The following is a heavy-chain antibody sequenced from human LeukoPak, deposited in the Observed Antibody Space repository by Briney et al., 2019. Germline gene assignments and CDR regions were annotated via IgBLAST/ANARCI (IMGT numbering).Heavy chain of an antibody. J-gene: IGHJ6*02. V-gene: IGHV4-59*01. CDR2: MYYTGST. CDR1: GGSISSDY. CDR3: VKVSVVYGMDV. Sequence: SETLSLTCSVSGGSISSDYWAWIRQPPGKGLDWIGYMYYTGSTNYNPSLKSRVTISLATSKKQFSLKLSSVTAADTAVYYCVKVSVVYGMDVWGRGTTVTVSS.